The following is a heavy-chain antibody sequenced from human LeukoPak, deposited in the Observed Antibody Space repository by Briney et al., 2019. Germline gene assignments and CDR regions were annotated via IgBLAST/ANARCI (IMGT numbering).Heavy chain of an antibody. CDR1: GFTFSTYA. CDR3: AKEFSSVSYFDY. J-gene: IGHJ4*02. D-gene: IGHD6-25*01. CDR2: IRGSGIIT. Sequence: GGSLRLSCAASGFTFSTYAINWVRQPPGKGLEWVSAIRGSGIITYYADSVKGRFTISRDNSKNTLYLQMNSLRAEDTAVYYCAKEFSSVSYFDYWGQGTLVTVSS. V-gene: IGHV3-23*01.